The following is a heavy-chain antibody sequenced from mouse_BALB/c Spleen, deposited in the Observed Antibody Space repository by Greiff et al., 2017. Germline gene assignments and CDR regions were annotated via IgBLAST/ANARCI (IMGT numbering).Heavy chain of an antibody. D-gene: IGHD2-4*01. V-gene: IGHV1-14*01. CDR1: GYTFTSYV. CDR2: INPYNDGT. CDR3: AKNYYDYDGGVWFAY. Sequence: EVQLQQSGPELVKPGASVKMSCKASGYTFTSYVMHWVKQKPGQGLEWIGYINPYNDGTKYNEKFKGKATLTSDKSSSTAYMELSSLTSEDSAVYYCAKNYYDYDGGVWFAYWGQGTLVTVSA. J-gene: IGHJ3*01.